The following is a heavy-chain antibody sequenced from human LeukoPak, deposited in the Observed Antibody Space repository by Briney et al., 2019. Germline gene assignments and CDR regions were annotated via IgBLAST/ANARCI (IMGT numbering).Heavy chain of an antibody. CDR1: GYTFIGFY. CDR3: ARDQRQQLILGWLDP. J-gene: IGHJ5*02. CDR2: INPNGGGT. V-gene: IGHV1-2*02. Sequence: ASVKVSCKTSGYTFIGFYIHWVRQAPGQGLEWMGWINPNGGGTHHAQKFLGRVTMTSDTSVTTAYMELSSLTSDDTAVYYCARDQRQQLILGWLDPWGQGTLVTVSS. D-gene: IGHD6-13*01.